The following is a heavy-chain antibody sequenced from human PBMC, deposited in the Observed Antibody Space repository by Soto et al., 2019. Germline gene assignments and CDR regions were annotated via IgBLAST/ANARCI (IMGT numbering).Heavy chain of an antibody. D-gene: IGHD2-15*01. CDR3: ARQPIYYCSGGSCYGN. CDR1: GGSISSSSYY. V-gene: IGHV4-39*01. CDR2: IYYSGST. Sequence: QLQLQESGPGLVKPSETLSLTCTVSGGSISSSSYYWGWIRQPPGKGLEWIGSIYYSGSTYYNPSLKSRVTISVDTSKNQFSLKLSSVTAADTAVYYCARQPIYYCSGGSCYGNWGQGTLVTVSS. J-gene: IGHJ4*02.